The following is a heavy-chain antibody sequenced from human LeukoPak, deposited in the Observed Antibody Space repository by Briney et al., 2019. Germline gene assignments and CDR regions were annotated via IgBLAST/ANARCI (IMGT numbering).Heavy chain of an antibody. CDR2: ISAYNGNT. D-gene: IGHD3-22*01. CDR1: GYTFTSYG. Sequence: GASVKVSCKASGYTFTSYGISWVRQAPGQGLEWMGWISAYNGNTNYAQKLQGRVTMTTDTSTSTAYMELRSLRSDDTAVYYCARDSYYDSSANYHGMDVWGQGTTVTVSS. CDR3: ARDSYYDSSANYHGMDV. V-gene: IGHV1-18*01. J-gene: IGHJ6*02.